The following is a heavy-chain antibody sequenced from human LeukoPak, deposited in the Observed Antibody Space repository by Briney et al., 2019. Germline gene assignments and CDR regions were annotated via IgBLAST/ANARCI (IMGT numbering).Heavy chain of an antibody. Sequence: SETLSLTCAVYGGSFSGHYWSWIRQPPGKGLEWIGEINHSGSTNYNPSLKSRVTISVDTSKNQFSLKLSSVTAADTAVYYCARARVRRWFDPWRQGTLVTVSS. CDR2: INHSGST. CDR1: GGSFSGHY. J-gene: IGHJ5*02. V-gene: IGHV4-34*01. CDR3: ARARVRRWFDP. D-gene: IGHD1-1*01.